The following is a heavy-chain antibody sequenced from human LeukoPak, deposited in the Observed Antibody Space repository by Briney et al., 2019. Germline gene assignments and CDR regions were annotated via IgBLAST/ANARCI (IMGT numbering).Heavy chain of an antibody. Sequence: PSETLSLTCTVSGGSISSYYWSWIRQPPGKGLEWIGYIYYSGSTNYNPSLKSRVTISVDTSKNQFSLKLSSVTAADTAVYYCVLTPSYYDFWSGGLGWFDPWGQGTLVTVSS. CDR2: IYYSGST. CDR3: VLTPSYYDFWSGGLGWFDP. V-gene: IGHV4-59*01. D-gene: IGHD3-3*01. CDR1: GGSISSYY. J-gene: IGHJ5*02.